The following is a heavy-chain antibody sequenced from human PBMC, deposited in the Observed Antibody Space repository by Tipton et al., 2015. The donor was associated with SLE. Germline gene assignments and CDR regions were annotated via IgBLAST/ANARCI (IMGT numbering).Heavy chain of an antibody. CDR2: IFYTGST. V-gene: IGHV4-39*07. Sequence: TLSLTCTVSDGSIRSTNYYWGWIRQPPGKGLEWIGSIFYTGSTYYNPSLKSRVSFSIDTSKHQFSLKLNSVTAADTAVYYCVREDWRIWGIGYWGQGTLVTVSS. J-gene: IGHJ4*02. CDR3: VREDWRIWGIGY. D-gene: IGHD3-16*01. CDR1: DGSIRSTNYY.